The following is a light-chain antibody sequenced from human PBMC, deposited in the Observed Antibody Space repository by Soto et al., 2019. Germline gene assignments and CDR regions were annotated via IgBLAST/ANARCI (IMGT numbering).Light chain of an antibody. Sequence: DIQMTQSPSTLSASVGDRVTITCRASQSVSNWLAWYQQKPGKAPNLLIYDASSLESGVPSRFGGSGSGTEFTLTISSLQPDDFATYYCQHYNSYSEAFGQGTKVDIK. CDR2: DAS. CDR1: QSVSNW. CDR3: QHYNSYSEA. V-gene: IGKV1-5*01. J-gene: IGKJ1*01.